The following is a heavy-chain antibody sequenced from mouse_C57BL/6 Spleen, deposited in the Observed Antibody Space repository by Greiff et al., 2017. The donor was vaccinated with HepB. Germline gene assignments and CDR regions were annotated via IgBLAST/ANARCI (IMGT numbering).Heavy chain of an antibody. CDR2: IDPANVNT. J-gene: IGHJ3*01. Sequence: EVMLVESVAELVRPGASVKLSCTASGFNIKNTYMHWVKRRPEPGLEWIGRIDPANVNTKYAPKFQGKATITADTSSNTAYLQLSSLAAEDTAIYYCARWGVTTEDWFADWGQGTLVTVSA. CDR1: GFNIKNTY. V-gene: IGHV14-3*01. D-gene: IGHD2-2*01. CDR3: ARWGVTTEDWFAD.